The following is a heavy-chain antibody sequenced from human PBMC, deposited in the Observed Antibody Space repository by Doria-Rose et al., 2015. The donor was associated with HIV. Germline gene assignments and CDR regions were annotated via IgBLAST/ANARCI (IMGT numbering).Heavy chain of an antibody. J-gene: IGHJ3*02. D-gene: IGHD3-10*01. CDR1: GFTFSTYR. V-gene: IGHV3-7*01. CDR3: ARGSYGAFDI. Sequence: VQLVQSGGGLVQPGGSLRLSCAASGFTFSTYRMHWVRQAPGHGLEWVANIKQDGSEKSYVDSVEGRFTISRDDAKNSLYLQMNSLRAEDTAVYYCARGSYGAFDIWGQGTMITVSS. CDR2: IKQDGSEK.